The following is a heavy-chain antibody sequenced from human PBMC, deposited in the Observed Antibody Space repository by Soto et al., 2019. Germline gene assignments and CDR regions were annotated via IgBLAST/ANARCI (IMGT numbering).Heavy chain of an antibody. CDR3: ARETSQNVYSHYGMDV. CDR1: GGSFSGFY. J-gene: IGHJ6*02. V-gene: IGHV4-34*01. CDR2: INDRGTT. Sequence: SETLSLTCAIYGGSFSGFYWSWIRQPPGKGLEWIGEINDRGTTNYNPSLTGRVTISADTSKTHFSLRLTSVTAADTAVYYCARETSQNVYSHYGMDVWGQGTTVTVYS.